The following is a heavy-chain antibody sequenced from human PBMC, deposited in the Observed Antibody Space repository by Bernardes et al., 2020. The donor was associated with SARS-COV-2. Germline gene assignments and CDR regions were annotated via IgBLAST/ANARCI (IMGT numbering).Heavy chain of an antibody. CDR3: ARGASSGYRIDY. CDR2: VSTDGRTT. D-gene: IGHD3-22*01. V-gene: IGHV3-74*01. CDR1: GFTFSSYW. Sequence: GGSLRLSCAASGFTFSSYWMHRVRQVPGKGLVWVSRVSTDGRTTNYADSVKGRFTISRDNAKNTLYLQMNSLRPEDTAVYYCARGASSGYRIDYWGQGTLVTVSS. J-gene: IGHJ4*02.